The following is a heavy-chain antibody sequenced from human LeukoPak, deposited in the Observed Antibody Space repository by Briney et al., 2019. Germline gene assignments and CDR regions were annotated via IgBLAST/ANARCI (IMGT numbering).Heavy chain of an antibody. J-gene: IGHJ6*03. V-gene: IGHV1-69*05. CDR2: IIPILGTA. Sequence: SVKVSCKASGGTFSSYAISWVRQAPGQGLEWMGGIIPILGTANYAQKFQGRVTITTDESTSTAYMELSSLRSEDTAVYYCASPRDYSSYYMDVWGKGTTVTVSS. CDR3: ASPRDYSSYYMDV. D-gene: IGHD4-11*01. CDR1: GGTFSSYA.